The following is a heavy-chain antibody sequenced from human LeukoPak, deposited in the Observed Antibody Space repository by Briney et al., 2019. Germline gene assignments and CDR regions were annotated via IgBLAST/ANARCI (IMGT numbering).Heavy chain of an antibody. CDR2: TYYRSKWSN. J-gene: IGHJ4*02. CDR1: GDSVSSNSAA. Sequence: SQTLSLTCAISGDSVSSNSAAWNWIRQSPSRGLEWLGRTYYRSKWSNEYDTSVKSRITINPDSSRNQFSLQLNTVTPEDTAVYYCARARAAAGTYDYWGQGTLVTVSS. CDR3: ARARAAAGTYDY. D-gene: IGHD6-13*01. V-gene: IGHV6-1*01.